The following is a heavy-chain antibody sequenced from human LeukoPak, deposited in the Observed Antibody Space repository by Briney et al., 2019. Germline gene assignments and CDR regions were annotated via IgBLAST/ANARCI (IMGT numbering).Heavy chain of an antibody. D-gene: IGHD2-2*01. V-gene: IGHV3-23*01. CDR2: ISGGGGST. CDR3: AKGTSPQYYYYMDV. J-gene: IGHJ6*03. CDR1: GFTFSIYA. Sequence: GGSLRLSCAASGFTFSIYAMNWVRQAPGKGLEWVSGISGGGGSTYYADSVKGRFTISRDNSKNTLFLQMNSLRAEDTAVYYCAKGTSPQYYYYMDVWGKGTTVTVSS.